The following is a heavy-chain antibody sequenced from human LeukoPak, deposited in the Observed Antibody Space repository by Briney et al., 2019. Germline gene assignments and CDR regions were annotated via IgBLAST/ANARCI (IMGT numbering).Heavy chain of an antibody. Sequence: GGSLRLSCSASGFTFSDYDMTWVRQAPGKGLEWVSSISGLSGHIYYGDSVKGRFSISRDNAKNSLYLQMNSLGAEDTAVYYCGRAFPPLRTSSAGDLWGQGTLVTVSS. J-gene: IGHJ4*02. CDR1: GFTFSDYD. CDR2: ISGLSGHI. V-gene: IGHV3-21*01. D-gene: IGHD3-16*01. CDR3: GRAFPPLRTSSAGDL.